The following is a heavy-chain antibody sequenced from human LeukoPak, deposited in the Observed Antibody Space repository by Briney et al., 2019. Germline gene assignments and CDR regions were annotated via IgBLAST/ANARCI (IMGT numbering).Heavy chain of an antibody. V-gene: IGHV5-51*01. CDR3: ARAHSSTLTWFDP. Sequence: GESLKISCKGSGYSFASYWIAWVREMTGKGVEWMGIIYPRDSDTKYNPSFQGQVSISADKSISTAYLQWSSLQASDTAIYYCARAHSSTLTWFDPWGQGTLVTVSS. J-gene: IGHJ5*02. CDR2: IYPRDSDT. CDR1: GYSFASYW.